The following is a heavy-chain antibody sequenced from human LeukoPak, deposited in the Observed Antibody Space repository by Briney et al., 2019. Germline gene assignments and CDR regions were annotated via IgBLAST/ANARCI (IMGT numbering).Heavy chain of an antibody. CDR3: ARVVLASSGWPTSHFDC. J-gene: IGHJ4*02. CDR2: ISYDGSNK. V-gene: IGHV3-30*03. D-gene: IGHD6-19*01. CDR1: GFTFSSYG. Sequence: GGSLRLSCAASGFTFSSYGMHWVRQAPGKGLEWVAVISYDGSNKYYADSVKGRFTISRDNSKNTLYLQMNSLRAEDTAVYYCARVVLASSGWPTSHFDCWGQGALVTVSS.